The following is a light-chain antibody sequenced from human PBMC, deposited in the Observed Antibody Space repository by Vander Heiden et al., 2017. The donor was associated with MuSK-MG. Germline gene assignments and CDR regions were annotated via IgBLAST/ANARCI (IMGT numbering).Light chain of an antibody. Sequence: QSVLTQPPSASGTPGQGVTISCSGSRSSSGSNFVSCYQQPPGTAPKLLSYRSHQLPSGVPDRFSGSKSGTSASRAISGLRSEDEADYYCAAWDDSLNIWVFGGGTKLTGL. CDR1: RSSSGSNF. V-gene: IGLV1-47*01. J-gene: IGLJ3*02. CDR2: RSH. CDR3: AAWDDSLNIWV.